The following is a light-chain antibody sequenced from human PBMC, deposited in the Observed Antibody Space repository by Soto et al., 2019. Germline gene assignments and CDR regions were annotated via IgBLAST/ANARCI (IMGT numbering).Light chain of an antibody. Sequence: DIQITQSPSSLSVSVGHRVTITCRASPSISTYLSWYQKKPGKAHNLMIYDASLLQSGVPSRCSGRRSGAEFTLTITSGQSEDFAVYYCQTYNNWPLTYGGGTKVDI. J-gene: IGKJ4*01. V-gene: IGKV1-39*01. CDR2: DAS. CDR3: QTYNNWPLT. CDR1: PSISTY.